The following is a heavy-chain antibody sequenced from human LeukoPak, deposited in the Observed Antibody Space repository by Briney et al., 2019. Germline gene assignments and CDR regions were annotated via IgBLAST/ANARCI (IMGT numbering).Heavy chain of an antibody. CDR3: AKDLARLTTVTTADY. Sequence: GGSLRLSCAASGFTFSSYAMSWVRQAPGKGLEWVSGISGSGGSTYYADSVRGQLTISRDNSKNTLHLQMNSLRAEDTAVYYCAKDLARLTTVTTADYWGQGTLVTVSS. V-gene: IGHV3-23*01. CDR1: GFTFSSYA. J-gene: IGHJ4*02. CDR2: ISGSGGST. D-gene: IGHD4-11*01.